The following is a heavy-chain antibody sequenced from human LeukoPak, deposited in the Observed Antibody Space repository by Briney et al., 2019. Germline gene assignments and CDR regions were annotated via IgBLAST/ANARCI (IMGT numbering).Heavy chain of an antibody. Sequence: SETLSLTCAVYGGSFSDYSWSWIRQPPGKGLEWIGEINHSGGTNHNPSLMSRVIMSVDTSKNQFSLKVSSVTAADTAVYYCARGVPGAASYYYYYYMDVWGKGTTVTVSS. D-gene: IGHD2-2*01. CDR1: GGSFSDYS. CDR2: INHSGGT. V-gene: IGHV4-34*01. CDR3: ARGVPGAASYYYYYYMDV. J-gene: IGHJ6*03.